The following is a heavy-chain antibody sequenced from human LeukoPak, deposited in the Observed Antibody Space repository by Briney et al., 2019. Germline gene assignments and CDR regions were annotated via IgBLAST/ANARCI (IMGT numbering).Heavy chain of an antibody. CDR3: ARGLASGYPPIPFDY. CDR2: IFYSGST. J-gene: IGHJ4*02. Sequence: SETLSLTCTVSGGYISSSNYYWVWIRQPPGKGLEWVASIFYSGSTYFNPSLKSRVTILVDTSKNQFSLKLSSVTAADTAVYYCARGLASGYPPIPFDYWGQGTLVTVSS. D-gene: IGHD3-3*01. V-gene: IGHV4-39*07. CDR1: GGYISSSNYY.